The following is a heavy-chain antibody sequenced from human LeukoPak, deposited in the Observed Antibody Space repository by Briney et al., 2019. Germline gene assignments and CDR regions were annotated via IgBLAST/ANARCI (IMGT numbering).Heavy chain of an antibody. CDR2: IYYSGST. J-gene: IGHJ3*02. V-gene: IGHV4-59*01. Sequence: SETLSLTCTVSGGSLSSDYWSWIRQPPGKGLEWIGYIYYSGSTNYNPSLKSRVTISVDTSKNQFSLKLSSMTAEDTAVYYCARVLSGAFDIWGQGTMVTVSS. CDR1: GGSLSSDY. D-gene: IGHD2/OR15-2a*01. CDR3: ARVLSGAFDI.